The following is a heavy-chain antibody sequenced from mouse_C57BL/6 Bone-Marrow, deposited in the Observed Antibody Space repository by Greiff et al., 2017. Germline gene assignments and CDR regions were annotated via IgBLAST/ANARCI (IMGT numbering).Heavy chain of an antibody. Sequence: QVQLQQPGAELVKPGASVKLSCKASGYTFTSYWMHWVKQRPGQGLEWIGMIHPNSGSTNYNEKFKSKATLTVDKSSSTAYMPLSSLTSEDSAVYYCARWLLVTPYFDVWGTGTTVTVSA. CDR1: GYTFTSYW. J-gene: IGHJ1*03. CDR3: ARWLLVTPYFDV. V-gene: IGHV1-64*01. CDR2: IHPNSGST. D-gene: IGHD2-3*01.